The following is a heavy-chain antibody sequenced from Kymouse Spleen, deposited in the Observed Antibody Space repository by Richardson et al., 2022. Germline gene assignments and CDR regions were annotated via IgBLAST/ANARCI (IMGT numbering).Heavy chain of an antibody. D-gene: IGHD1-7*01. CDR3: ARDNWNYGGFDY. Sequence: EVQLVESGGGLVQPGGSLRLSCAASGFTFSSYDMHWVRQATGKGLEWVSAIGTAGDTYYPGSVKGRFTISRENAKNSLYLQMNSLRAGDTAVYYCARDNWNYGGFDYWGQGTLVTVSS. V-gene: IGHV3-13*01. J-gene: IGHJ4*02. CDR1: GFTFSSYD. CDR2: IGTAGDT.